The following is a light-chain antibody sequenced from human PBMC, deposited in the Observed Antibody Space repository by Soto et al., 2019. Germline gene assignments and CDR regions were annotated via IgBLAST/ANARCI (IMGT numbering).Light chain of an antibody. Sequence: QSALTQPPSASWSPGQSVTISCTGTGSDVGGYNYVSWYQQHPGKAPKLMIYEVSYRPSGVPDRFSGSKSGNTASLTVSGLQAEDEADYYCSSYAGSSTVFGTGTKVTVL. CDR3: SSYAGSSTV. CDR2: EVS. V-gene: IGLV2-8*01. J-gene: IGLJ1*01. CDR1: GSDVGGYNY.